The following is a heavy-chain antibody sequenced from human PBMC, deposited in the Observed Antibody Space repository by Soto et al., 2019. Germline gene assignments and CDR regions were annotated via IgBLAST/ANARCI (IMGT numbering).Heavy chain of an antibody. CDR1: GFTFSSYA. V-gene: IGHV3-30-3*01. J-gene: IGHJ4*02. CDR3: AREQIEKRQPYFDY. Sequence: GGSLRLSCAASGFTFSSYAMHWVRQAPGKGLERVAVISYDGSNKYYADSVKGRFTISRDNSKNTLYLQMNSLRAEDTAVYYCAREQIEKRQPYFDYWGQGTLVTVSS. D-gene: IGHD6-13*01. CDR2: ISYDGSNK.